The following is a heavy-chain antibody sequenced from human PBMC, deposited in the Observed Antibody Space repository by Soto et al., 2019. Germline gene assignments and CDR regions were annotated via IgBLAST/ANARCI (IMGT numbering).Heavy chain of an antibody. CDR1: GYTFTSYG. J-gene: IGHJ4*02. CDR3: ASSGHSYGYEALDY. V-gene: IGHV1-18*01. CDR2: ISAYNGNT. D-gene: IGHD5-18*01. Sequence: ASVKVSCKASGYTFTSYGISWVRQAPGQGLEWMGWISAYNGNTNYAQKLQGRVTMTTDTSTSTAYMELRSLRSDDTAVYYCASSGHSYGYEALDYWGQGTLVTVSS.